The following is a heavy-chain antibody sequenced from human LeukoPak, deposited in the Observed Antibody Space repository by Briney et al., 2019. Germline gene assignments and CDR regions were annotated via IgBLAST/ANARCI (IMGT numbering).Heavy chain of an antibody. CDR2: INHSGST. D-gene: IGHD6-13*01. Sequence: PGGSLRLSCAAPGFTFSSYAMSWIRQPPGEGLEWIGEINHSGSTNYNPSLKSRVTISVDTSKNPFSLKLSSVTAADTAVYYCASIAAAGIKQPFDYWGQGTLVTVSS. V-gene: IGHV4-34*01. CDR1: GFTFSSYA. CDR3: ASIAAAGIKQPFDY. J-gene: IGHJ4*02.